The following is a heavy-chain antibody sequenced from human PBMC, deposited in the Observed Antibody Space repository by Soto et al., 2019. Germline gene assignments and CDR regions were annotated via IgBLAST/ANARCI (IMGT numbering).Heavy chain of an antibody. Sequence: PSETLSLTCTVSGGSVSSGSYYWSWIRQPPGKGLEWIGYIYYSGSTNYNPSLKSRVTISVDTSKNQFSLKLSSVTAADTAVYYCASWYYYDSSGYGWGQGTLVTSPQ. J-gene: IGHJ4*02. CDR2: IYYSGST. CDR3: ASWYYYDSSGYG. D-gene: IGHD3-22*01. V-gene: IGHV4-61*01. CDR1: GGSVSSGSYY.